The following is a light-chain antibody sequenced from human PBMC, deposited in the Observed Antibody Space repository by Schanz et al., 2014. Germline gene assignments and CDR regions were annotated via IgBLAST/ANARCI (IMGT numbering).Light chain of an antibody. J-gene: IGKJ2*01. Sequence: EIVLTQSPGTLSMSPGKRASLSCRASQSISSSYLAWNQQKPGQAPRLLFHAASTRATDVPDRFSGSGSGTDFTLTISRLQSEDFAVYYCHHYDHWPQTFGRGTKVEIK. V-gene: IGKV3-20*01. CDR3: HHYDHWPQT. CDR2: AAS. CDR1: QSISSSY.